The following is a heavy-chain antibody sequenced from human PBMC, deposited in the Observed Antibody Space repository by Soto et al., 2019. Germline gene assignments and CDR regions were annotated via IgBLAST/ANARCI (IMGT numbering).Heavy chain of an antibody. CDR1: GFTVSSNY. D-gene: IGHD3-3*01. CDR3: AREVRVRGFAFEI. Sequence: PGGSLRLSCAVSGFTVSSNYMNWVRQAPGKGLEWVSFIYSGGNTYYADSVKGRFTISRDNSKNMLYLQMNSLRVEDTAVYYCAREVRVRGFAFEIRAQRTMVPVSS. CDR2: IYSGGNT. J-gene: IGHJ3*02. V-gene: IGHV3-66*01.